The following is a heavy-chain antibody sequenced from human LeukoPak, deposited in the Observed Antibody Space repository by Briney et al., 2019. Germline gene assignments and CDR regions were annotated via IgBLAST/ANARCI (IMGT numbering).Heavy chain of an antibody. Sequence: GASVKVSCKASGCTFTGYYMHWVRQAPGQGLEWMGWMNPNSGNTGYAQKFQGRVTITRNTSISTAYMELSSLRSEDTAVYYCARVATGDQDYYYYYMDVWGKGTTVTVSS. V-gene: IGHV1-8*02. D-gene: IGHD5-24*01. CDR1: GCTFTGYY. CDR3: ARVATGDQDYYYYYMDV. J-gene: IGHJ6*03. CDR2: MNPNSGNT.